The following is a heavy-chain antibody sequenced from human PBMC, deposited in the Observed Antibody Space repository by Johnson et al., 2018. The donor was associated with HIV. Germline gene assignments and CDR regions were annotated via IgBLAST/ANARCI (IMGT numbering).Heavy chain of an antibody. CDR3: ARDIAIQLWSHDAFDI. Sequence: QVQLVESGGGVVQPGKSLRLSCAASGFTFSSYGMHWVRQAAGKGLEWVALIWYDGSNKYYADSVKGRFTISRDNAKNSLYLQMNSLGAEDTAVYYCARDIAIQLWSHDAFDIWGQGTMVTVSS. CDR1: GFTFSSYG. J-gene: IGHJ3*02. CDR2: IWYDGSNK. V-gene: IGHV3-33*01. D-gene: IGHD5-18*01.